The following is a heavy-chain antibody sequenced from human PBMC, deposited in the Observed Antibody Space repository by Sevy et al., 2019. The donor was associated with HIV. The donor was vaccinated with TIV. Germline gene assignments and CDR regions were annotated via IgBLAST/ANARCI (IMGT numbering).Heavy chain of an antibody. Sequence: ASVKVSCKASGYSFSDYYIHWVRQAPGQGLEWMGWINPNSDVPNYEQNLQGRVTMTRDTSMTTVYMEVSSLRSDDTAVYYCVRDVGYRSVRWQTYFDYWGQGTLVTVSS. CDR2: INPNSDVP. D-gene: IGHD5-18*01. CDR1: GYSFSDYY. J-gene: IGHJ4*02. V-gene: IGHV1-2*02. CDR3: VRDVGYRSVRWQTYFDY.